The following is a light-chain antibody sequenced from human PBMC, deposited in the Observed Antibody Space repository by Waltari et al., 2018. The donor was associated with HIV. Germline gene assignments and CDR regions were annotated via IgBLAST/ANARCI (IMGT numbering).Light chain of an antibody. Sequence: EIVLTQSPGTLSLSPGERATLSCRASQSVSSNYLAWYQQKPGQAPRLLIYGTSSRATGIPDRFSGSGSGTDCTLTISRLEPEDFAVYYCQQYGSSPRTFGQGTKLEIK. CDR1: QSVSSNY. V-gene: IGKV3-20*01. CDR3: QQYGSSPRT. J-gene: IGKJ2*01. CDR2: GTS.